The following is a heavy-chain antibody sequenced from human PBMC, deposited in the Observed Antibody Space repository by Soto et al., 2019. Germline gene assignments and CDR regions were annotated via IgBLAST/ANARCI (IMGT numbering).Heavy chain of an antibody. J-gene: IGHJ4*02. CDR2: IYYSGST. D-gene: IGHD2-2*01. Sequence: SETLSLTCTVSGGSISSSSYYWGWIRQPPGKGLEWIGSIYYSGSTYYNPSLKSRVTISVDTSKNQFSLKLSSVTAADTAVYYCARSDIVVVPAAMSGDYWGQGTLVTVAS. CDR3: ARSDIVVVPAAMSGDY. V-gene: IGHV4-39*01. CDR1: GGSISSSSYY.